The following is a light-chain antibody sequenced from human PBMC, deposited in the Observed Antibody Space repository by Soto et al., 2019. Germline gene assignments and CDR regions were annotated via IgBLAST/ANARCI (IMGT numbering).Light chain of an antibody. V-gene: IGKV4-1*01. J-gene: IGKJ2*01. CDR3: QQYESTPPT. CDR2: WAS. Sequence: DIVMTQSPESLAVSLGKRATITCKSSQSVLYSSNNKNYLAWYQQRPGQPPKLLIYWASTRESGVPDRFSGSGSGTDFTLTITSLQAEDVAVYYCQQYESTPPTFGQGTKLEIK. CDR1: QSVLYSSNNKNY.